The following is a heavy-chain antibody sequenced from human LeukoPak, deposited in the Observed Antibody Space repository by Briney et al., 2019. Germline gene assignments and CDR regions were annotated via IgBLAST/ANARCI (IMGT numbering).Heavy chain of an antibody. CDR1: AFSFTSYW. J-gene: IGHJ3*02. CDR3: ARRRYCNSTSCYEGAFDI. V-gene: IGHV5-51*01. CDR2: IYPGDSGT. D-gene: IGHD2-2*01. Sequence: GASLQISCKGSAFSFTSYWIAWVRQMPGKGLEWMGIIYPGDSGTRYSPSFQGQVTMSADKSITTAYLQWSSLKASDTAIYYCARRRYCNSTSCYEGAFDIWGQGTMVTVSS.